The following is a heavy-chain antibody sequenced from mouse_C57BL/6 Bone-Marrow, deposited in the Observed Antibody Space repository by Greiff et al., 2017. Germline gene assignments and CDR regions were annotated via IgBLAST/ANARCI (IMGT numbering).Heavy chain of an antibody. J-gene: IGHJ4*01. Sequence: QLQQSGAELVRPGASVKLSCTASGFNIKDDYMHWVKQRPEQGLEWIGWIDPENGDTEYASKFQGKATITADTSSNTAYLQLSSLTSEDTAVYYCTRVWLDYWGQGTSVTVSS. V-gene: IGHV14-4*01. D-gene: IGHD2-10*02. CDR2: IDPENGDT. CDR3: TRVWLDY. CDR1: GFNIKDDY.